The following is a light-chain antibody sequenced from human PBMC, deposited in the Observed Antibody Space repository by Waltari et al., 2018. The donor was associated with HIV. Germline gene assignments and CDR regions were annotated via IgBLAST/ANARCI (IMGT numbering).Light chain of an antibody. CDR1: TSNIRSNA. CDR3: AAWDDSLIAHV. CDR2: SVN. J-gene: IGLJ1*01. V-gene: IGLV1-44*01. Sequence: QSVLTQPPSMSGTPGQRVPISCSGSTSNIRSNAVNWYQQLPGTAPKLLIYSVNQRPAGVPDRFSGSKSGTSASLAISGLQSDDEADYYCAAWDDSLIAHVFGPGTKVTVL.